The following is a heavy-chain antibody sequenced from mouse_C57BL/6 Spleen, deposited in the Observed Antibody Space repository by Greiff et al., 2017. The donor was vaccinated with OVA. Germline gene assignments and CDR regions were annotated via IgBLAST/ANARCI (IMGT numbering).Heavy chain of an antibody. J-gene: IGHJ4*01. CDR2: IDPSDSYT. CDR3: AREMDY. V-gene: IGHV1-69*01. Sequence: QVQLQQPGAELVMPGASVKLSCKASGYTFTSYWMHWVKQRPGQGLEWIGEIDPSDSYTNYNQKFKGKSTLTVDKSSSTAYMQLSSLTSEDSAVYYCAREMDYWGKGTSVTVSS. CDR1: GYTFTSYW.